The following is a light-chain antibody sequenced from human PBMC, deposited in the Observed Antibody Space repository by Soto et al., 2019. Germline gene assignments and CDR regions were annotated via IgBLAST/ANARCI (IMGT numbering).Light chain of an antibody. CDR3: QQYITHPYT. CDR1: QDINIY. Sequence: DIQMTQSPSSLSACVGDRVTITCRASQDINIYLAWFQQKPGKAPKSLIFGASSLQSGVPTNFSGSGSGTDFTLTISSLQPEDSATYYCQQYITHPYTFGQGTKVDIK. CDR2: GAS. J-gene: IGKJ2*01. V-gene: IGKV1-16*02.